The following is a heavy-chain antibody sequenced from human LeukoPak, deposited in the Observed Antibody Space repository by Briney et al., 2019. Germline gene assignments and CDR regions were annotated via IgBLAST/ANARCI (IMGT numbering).Heavy chain of an antibody. V-gene: IGHV4-59*01. Sequence: SETLSLTCTVSGASISGWYWSWIRQPPGKGLEWIGYVYGSGYTNYNPSLKSRVTMSIDTSKNHFSLKLTSETAADTATYYCARETSLAGFASGLGFNYWGQGILVTVSS. CDR3: ARETSLAGFASGLGFNY. CDR2: VYGSGYT. CDR1: GASISGWY. J-gene: IGHJ4*02. D-gene: IGHD6-19*01.